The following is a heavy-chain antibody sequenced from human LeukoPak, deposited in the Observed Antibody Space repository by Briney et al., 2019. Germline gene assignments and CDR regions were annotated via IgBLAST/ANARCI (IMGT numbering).Heavy chain of an antibody. CDR2: IYHSGST. Sequence: SETLSLTCAVSGGSISSGGYSWSWIRQPPGEGLEWIGYIYHSGSTYYNPSLKSRVTISVDRSKNQFSLKLSSVTAADTAVYYCARAVGYYYDSSGYLDPWGQGTLVTVSS. D-gene: IGHD3-22*01. CDR1: GGSISSGGYS. J-gene: IGHJ5*02. CDR3: ARAVGYYYDSSGYLDP. V-gene: IGHV4-30-2*01.